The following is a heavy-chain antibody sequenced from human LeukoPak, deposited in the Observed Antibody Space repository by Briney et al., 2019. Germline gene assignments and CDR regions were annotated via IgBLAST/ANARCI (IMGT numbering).Heavy chain of an antibody. D-gene: IGHD6-13*01. CDR3: ARADKDYSSSWYWFDP. CDR2: INHSEST. Sequence: SETLSLTCAVYGGSFSGYYWSWIRQPPGKGLEWIGEINHSESTNYNPSLKSRVTISVGTSKNQFSLKLSSVTAADTAVYYCARADKDYSSSWYWFDPWGQGTLVTVSS. J-gene: IGHJ5*02. CDR1: GGSFSGYY. V-gene: IGHV4-34*01.